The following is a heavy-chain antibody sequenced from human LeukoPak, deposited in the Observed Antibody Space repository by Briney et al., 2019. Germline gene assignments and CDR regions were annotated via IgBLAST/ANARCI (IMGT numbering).Heavy chain of an antibody. CDR2: ISWNSGSI. J-gene: IGHJ4*02. V-gene: IGHV3-9*01. CDR1: GFTFSSHW. Sequence: GGSLRLSCVVSGFTFSSHWVSWVRQAPGKGLEWVSGISWNSGSIGYADSVKGRFTISRDNAKNSLYLQMNSLRAEDTAVYYCARDRVVLMVYATFFDYWGQGTLVTVSS. D-gene: IGHD2-8*01. CDR3: ARDRVVLMVYATFFDY.